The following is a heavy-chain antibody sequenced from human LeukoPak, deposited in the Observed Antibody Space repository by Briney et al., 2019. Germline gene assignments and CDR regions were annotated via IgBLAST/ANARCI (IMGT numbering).Heavy chain of an antibody. Sequence: PGGSLRLSCAASGFTFSSYGMHWVRQAPGKGLEWVAVISYDGSKKYYADSVKGRFTISRDNSKNTLYLQMNSLRAEDTAVYYCARGGGGHDAFDIWGQGTMVTVSS. CDR3: ARGGGGHDAFDI. V-gene: IGHV3-30*03. D-gene: IGHD2-15*01. CDR2: ISYDGSKK. CDR1: GFTFSSYG. J-gene: IGHJ3*02.